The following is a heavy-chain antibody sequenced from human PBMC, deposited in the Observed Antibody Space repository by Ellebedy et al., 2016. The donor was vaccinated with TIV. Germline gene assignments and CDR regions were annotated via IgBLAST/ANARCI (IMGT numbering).Heavy chain of an antibody. J-gene: IGHJ4*02. V-gene: IGHV3-74*01. Sequence: GESLKISCAASGFTFSRHWMHWVRQAPGKGLVWVSRIANDGSSTSYADSVNGRFTISRHNAKKTLYLQMNSMRAEDTAVYYCARGGCCGGVDCWAFDYWGQGSLVTVSP. CDR3: ARGGCCGGVDCWAFDY. CDR1: GFTFSRHW. D-gene: IGHD2-21*02. CDR2: IANDGSST.